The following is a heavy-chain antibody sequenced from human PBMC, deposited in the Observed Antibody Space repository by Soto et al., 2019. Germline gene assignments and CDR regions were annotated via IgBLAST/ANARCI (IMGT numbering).Heavy chain of an antibody. J-gene: IGHJ4*02. D-gene: IGHD3-22*01. V-gene: IGHV3-30*18. CDR2: ISYDGSNK. CDR3: AKVVYYYDSSGYSTDDY. CDR1: GFTFSSYG. Sequence: PGGSLRLSCAASGFTFSSYGMHWVRQAPGKGLEWVAVISYDGSNKYYADSVKGRFTISRDNSKNTLYLQMNSLRAEDTAVYYCAKVVYYYDSSGYSTDDYWGQGTLVTVSS.